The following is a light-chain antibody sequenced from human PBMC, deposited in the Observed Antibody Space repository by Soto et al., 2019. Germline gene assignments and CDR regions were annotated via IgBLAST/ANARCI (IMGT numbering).Light chain of an antibody. CDR3: QQDY. Sequence: DIQMTQSPSSLSASVGDRVTITCRASQGISTYLNWYQQRPGKAPKLLIYAASSLQSGVPSRFSGSGSETHFTLTISSLQPEDFAVYYCQQDYFGGGTKVEIK. CDR1: QGISTY. J-gene: IGKJ4*01. V-gene: IGKV1-39*01. CDR2: AAS.